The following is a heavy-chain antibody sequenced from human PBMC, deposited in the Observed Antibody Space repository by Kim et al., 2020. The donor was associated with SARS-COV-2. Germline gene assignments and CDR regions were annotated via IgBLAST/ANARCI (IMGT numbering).Heavy chain of an antibody. D-gene: IGHD4-17*01. CDR3: ASQYYGDYVDY. J-gene: IGHJ4*02. V-gene: IGHV4-39*01. CDR1: GGSISSSSYC. Sequence: SETLSLTCGVSGGSISSSSYCWGWIRQPPGMGLEWIASIYNGGSTYYNPSLKSRVTISVDTSKNQFSLKLSSVTAADTAVYYCASQYYGDYVDYWGQGTLVTVSS. CDR2: IYNGGST.